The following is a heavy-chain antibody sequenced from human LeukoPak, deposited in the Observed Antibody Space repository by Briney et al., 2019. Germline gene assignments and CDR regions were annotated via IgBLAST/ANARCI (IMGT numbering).Heavy chain of an antibody. CDR3: ARDGRSGPHFDS. V-gene: IGHV3-33*01. CDR1: GFTFGSHA. Sequence: GRSLRLSCAASGFTFGSHAMHWVRQAPGKGLEWVAHIWFDGSNKYFADSVKSRFTISRDNSKNTLYLQMNSLRAEDTAVYYCARDGRSGPHFDSWGQGTLVTVSS. CDR2: IWFDGSNK. J-gene: IGHJ4*02. D-gene: IGHD1-1*01.